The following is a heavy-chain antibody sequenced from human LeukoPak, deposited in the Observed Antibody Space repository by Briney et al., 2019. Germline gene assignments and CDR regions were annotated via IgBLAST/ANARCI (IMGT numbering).Heavy chain of an antibody. Sequence: SVKVSCKASGGTFSSYAISGVRQAPGQGLEWMGGIIPIFGTANYAQKFQGRVTITADESTSTAYMELSSLRSEDTAVYSCARGPKEQWLVPFDYWGQGTLVTVSS. CDR1: GGTFSSYA. CDR2: IIPIFGTA. V-gene: IGHV1-69*13. CDR3: ARGPKEQWLVPFDY. J-gene: IGHJ4*02. D-gene: IGHD6-19*01.